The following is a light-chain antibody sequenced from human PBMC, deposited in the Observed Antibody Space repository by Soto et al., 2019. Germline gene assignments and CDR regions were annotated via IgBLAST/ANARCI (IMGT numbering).Light chain of an antibody. CDR2: AAY. V-gene: IGKV1-39*01. CDR3: QQSYSTPRT. CDR1: QRISTH. J-gene: IGKJ1*01. Sequence: DIQMTQSPSSLSASVRDTITITCRASQRISTHLNWYQQKPGKAPNLLIYAAYNLQSGLPSRFSGSGSGTDFTLTISSLQPEDFATYYCQQSYSTPRTFGQGTKVDIK.